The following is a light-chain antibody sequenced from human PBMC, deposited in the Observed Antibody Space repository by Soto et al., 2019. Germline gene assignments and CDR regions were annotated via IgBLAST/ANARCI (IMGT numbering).Light chain of an antibody. CDR3: QQLNSYPLT. CDR2: AAS. CDR1: QGISSY. Sequence: AIRMTQSPSSFSASTGDRVTIPCRASQGISSYLAWYQQKPGKAPKLLIYAASTLQSGVPSRFSGSRSGTDCTLTISSLQPEDVATYYCQQLNSYPLTFGGGTKVDIK. V-gene: IGKV1-8*01. J-gene: IGKJ4*01.